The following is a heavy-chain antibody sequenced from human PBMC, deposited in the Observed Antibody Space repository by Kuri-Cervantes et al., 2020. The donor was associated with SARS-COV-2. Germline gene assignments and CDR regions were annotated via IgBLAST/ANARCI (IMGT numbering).Heavy chain of an antibody. Sequence: GGSLRLSCAASGFSLSRYTMNWVRQAPGKALEWVSSISGSGSYIYYADSVKGRFTISKESGENSLYLHMNSLRGDDTAVYYCAREVVVPAAGFDPWGQGTLVTVSS. D-gene: IGHD2-2*01. V-gene: IGHV3-21*01. CDR1: GFSLSRYT. J-gene: IGHJ5*02. CDR3: AREVVVPAAGFDP. CDR2: ISGSGSYI.